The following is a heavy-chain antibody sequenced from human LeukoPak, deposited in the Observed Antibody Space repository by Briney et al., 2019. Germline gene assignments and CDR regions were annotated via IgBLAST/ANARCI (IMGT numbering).Heavy chain of an antibody. J-gene: IGHJ6*04. CDR1: GFTFSSYA. D-gene: IGHD3-3*01. CDR3: ATASGYDFWSGYYTGVNPDV. CDR2: ISGSGGST. V-gene: IGHV3-23*01. Sequence: GGSLRLSCAASGFTFSSYAMGWVRQAPGKGLEWVSAISGSGGSTYYADSVKGRFTISRDNSKNTLYLQMNSLRAEDTAVCYCATASGYDFWSGYYTGVNPDVWGKGTTVTVSS.